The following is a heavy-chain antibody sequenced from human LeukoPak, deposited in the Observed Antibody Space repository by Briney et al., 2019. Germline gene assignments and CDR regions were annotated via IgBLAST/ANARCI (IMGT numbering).Heavy chain of an antibody. CDR3: AKGYSGYGLNGFDP. D-gene: IGHD5-12*01. Sequence: GGSLRLSCAASGFTFSSYSMNWVRQAPGKGLEWVSAISGSGGSTYYADSVKGRFTISRDNSKNTLYLQMNSLRAEDTAVYYCAKGYSGYGLNGFDPWGQGTLVTVSS. CDR2: ISGSGGST. CDR1: GFTFSSYS. J-gene: IGHJ5*02. V-gene: IGHV3-23*01.